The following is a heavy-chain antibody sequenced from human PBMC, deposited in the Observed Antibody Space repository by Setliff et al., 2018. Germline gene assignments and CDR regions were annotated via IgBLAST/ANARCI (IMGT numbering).Heavy chain of an antibody. V-gene: IGHV4-4*08. J-gene: IGHJ6*03. D-gene: IGHD3-10*01. CDR1: GASISSYF. CDR2: IHTSEST. CDR3: ARALASGSYYGQSSYYMDV. Sequence: SVTLSLTCSVSGASISSYFWTWIRQPPGKGLEWIGNIHTSESTKYNPSLKSRVTISLDTSKRQFSLKLTSVTAADTAVYYCARALASGSYYGQSSYYMDVWGKGTTVTVS.